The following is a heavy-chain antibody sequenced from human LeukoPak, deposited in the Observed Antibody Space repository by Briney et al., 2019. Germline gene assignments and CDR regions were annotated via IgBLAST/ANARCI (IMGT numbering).Heavy chain of an antibody. CDR2: LYYTGST. V-gene: IGHV4-59*01. D-gene: IGHD3-22*01. CDR1: GGSISSYY. CDR3: ARARYDSHRAFDS. J-gene: IGHJ3*02. Sequence: PSETLSLTCTVSGGSISSYYWSWIGEPPGKGLEWIGFLYYTGSTNYNPSLKRRGTISGDTSKNQFSLKLSSVTAAATAVYYCARARYDSHRAFDSWGQGTMVTVSS.